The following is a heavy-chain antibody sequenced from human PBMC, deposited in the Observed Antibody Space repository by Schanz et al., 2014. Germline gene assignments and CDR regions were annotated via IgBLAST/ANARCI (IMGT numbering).Heavy chain of an antibody. J-gene: IGHJ5*02. Sequence: QVQLQESGPGLVKPSQTLSLTCSVSGGSISSGGYFWTWIRQHPGKGLEWIGHIDYRGNPYYNESPKSRLPNTPPDSDNQSPRRRTSVTAADTAVYYCARHLPGGYNNHGWFDPWGQGTLVTVSS. CDR3: ARHLPGGYNNHGWFDP. V-gene: IGHV4-31*03. CDR2: IDYRGNP. D-gene: IGHD4-4*01. CDR1: GGSISSGGYF.